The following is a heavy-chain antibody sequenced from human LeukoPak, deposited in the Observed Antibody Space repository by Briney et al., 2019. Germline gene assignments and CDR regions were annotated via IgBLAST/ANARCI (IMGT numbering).Heavy chain of an antibody. CDR1: GFTFSSYG. D-gene: IGHD3-10*01. J-gene: IGHJ4*02. V-gene: IGHV3-33*06. CDR2: ILSDGSKE. Sequence: QTGGSLRLSCAASGFTFSSYGMHWVRQAPGKGLEWVAVILSDGSKEFYTDSVKGRFTISRDNSKNTLYLQMNSLRAEDTAVYYCAKELWFGEPDWGQGTLVTVSS. CDR3: AKELWFGEPD.